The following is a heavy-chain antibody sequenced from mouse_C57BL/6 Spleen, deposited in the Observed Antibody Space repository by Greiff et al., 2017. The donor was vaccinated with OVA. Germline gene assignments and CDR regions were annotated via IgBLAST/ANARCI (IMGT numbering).Heavy chain of an antibody. V-gene: IGHV1-15*01. CDR1: GYTFTDYE. J-gene: IGHJ2*01. D-gene: IGHD4-1*01. CDR3: TNGDGGY. Sequence: VKLQESGAELVRPGASVTLSCTASGYTFTDYEMHWVKQTPVHGLEWIGAIDPETGGTAYNQKFKGKAILTADKSSSTAYMELRSLTSEDSAVYYCTNGDGGYWGQGTTLTVSS. CDR2: IDPETGGT.